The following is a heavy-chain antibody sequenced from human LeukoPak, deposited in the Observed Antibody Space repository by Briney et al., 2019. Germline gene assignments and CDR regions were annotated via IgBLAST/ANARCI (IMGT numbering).Heavy chain of an antibody. Sequence: GASVKVSCKASVGTFSSYAISWVRQAPGQGLEWMGGIIPIFGTANYAQKFQGRVTITTDESTSTAYMELSSLRSEDTAVYYCARMIVVVTAPSYYFDYWGQGTLVIVSS. CDR3: ARMIVVVTAPSYYFDY. D-gene: IGHD2-21*02. V-gene: IGHV1-69*05. CDR2: IIPIFGTA. J-gene: IGHJ4*02. CDR1: VGTFSSYA.